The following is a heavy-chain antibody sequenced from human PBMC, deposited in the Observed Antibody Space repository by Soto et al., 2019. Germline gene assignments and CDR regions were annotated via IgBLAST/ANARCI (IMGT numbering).Heavy chain of an antibody. Sequence: QVQLQESCPGLVKPSETLSLTCTVSGGSISSYYWSWIRQPPGKGLEWIGYIYYSGCTNYNPSLKSRVTISVDTSKNQFSLKLSSVTAADTAVYYCASGYSYGYGAFAIWGQGTMVTVSS. J-gene: IGHJ3*02. D-gene: IGHD5-18*01. CDR1: GGSISSYY. V-gene: IGHV4-59*01. CDR3: ASGYSYGYGAFAI. CDR2: IYYSGCT.